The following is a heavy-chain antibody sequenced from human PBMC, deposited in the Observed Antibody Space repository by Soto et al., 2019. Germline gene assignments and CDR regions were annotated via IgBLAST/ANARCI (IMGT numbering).Heavy chain of an antibody. Sequence: PGGSLRLSCAASGFTFSSYSMSLVRQPPGKGLEWVSAISGSGGSTYYADSVKGRFTISRDNSKNTLYLQMNSLRAEDTDVYYCAKDFDLKDLWSGPVFQHWGQGTLVTVSS. CDR2: ISGSGGST. CDR1: GFTFSSYS. V-gene: IGHV3-23*01. D-gene: IGHD3-3*01. J-gene: IGHJ1*01. CDR3: AKDFDLKDLWSGPVFQH.